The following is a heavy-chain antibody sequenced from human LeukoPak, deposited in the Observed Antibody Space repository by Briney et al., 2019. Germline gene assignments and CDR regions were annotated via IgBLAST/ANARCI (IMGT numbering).Heavy chain of an antibody. D-gene: IGHD3-9*01. CDR2: INHSGST. V-gene: IGHV4-34*09. CDR1: GGSFSGYY. Sequence: SETLSLTCAVYGGSFSGYYWSWIRQPPGKGLEWIGEINHSGSTNYNPSLKSRVTISVDTSKNQFSLKLSSVTAADTAVYYCAREGYDILTGYYSYYFDYWGQGTLVTVSS. CDR3: AREGYDILTGYYSYYFDY. J-gene: IGHJ4*02.